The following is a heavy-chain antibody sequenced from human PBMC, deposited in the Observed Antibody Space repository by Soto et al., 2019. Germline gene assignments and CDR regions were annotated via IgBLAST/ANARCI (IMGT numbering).Heavy chain of an antibody. CDR2: IIPILGIA. CDR3: ARDATGWIHDIYYFDY. D-gene: IGHD5-18*01. Sequence: GASVKVSCKASGGTFSSYTISWVRQAPGQGLEWMGRIIPILGIANYAQKFQGRVTITADKSTSTAYMELSSLRSEDTAVYYCARDATGWIHDIYYFDYWGQGTLVTVSS. J-gene: IGHJ4*02. V-gene: IGHV1-69*04. CDR1: GGTFSSYT.